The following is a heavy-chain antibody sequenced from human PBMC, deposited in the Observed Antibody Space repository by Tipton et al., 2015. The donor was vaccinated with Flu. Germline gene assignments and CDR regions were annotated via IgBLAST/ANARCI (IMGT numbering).Heavy chain of an antibody. J-gene: IGHJ5*01. CDR2: AHHTGST. V-gene: IGHV4-38-2*01. CDR1: GYPVGADYF. D-gene: IGHD4-11*01. CDR3: ARRDYSNYVSVPKNWFDS. Sequence: TLSLTCSVSGYPVGADYFWGWIRQPPGKGLEWIGSAHHTGSTYYNPSLTRRLTILVDRSKNQFSLKLTSVTAADTAVYYCARRDYSNYVSVPKNWFDSWGQGILVTVSS.